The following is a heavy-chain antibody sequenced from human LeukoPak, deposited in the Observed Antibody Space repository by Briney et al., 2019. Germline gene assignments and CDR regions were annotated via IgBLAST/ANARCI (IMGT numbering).Heavy chain of an antibody. J-gene: IGHJ6*02. V-gene: IGHV4-34*01. CDR2: INHSVST. CDR3: ARDVRYCSSTSCYYGMDV. D-gene: IGHD2-2*01. CDR1: GGSFSGYY. Sequence: SETLSLTCAVYGGSFSGYYRSWIRQPPGKGLEWIGEINHSVSTNYNPSLKSRVTISVDTSKNQFSLKLSSVTAADTAVYYCARDVRYCSSTSCYYGMDVWGQGTTVTVSS.